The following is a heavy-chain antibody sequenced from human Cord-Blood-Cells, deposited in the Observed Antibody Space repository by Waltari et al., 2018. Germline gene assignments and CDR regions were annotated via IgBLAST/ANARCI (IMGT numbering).Heavy chain of an antibody. V-gene: IGHV1-2*06. CDR2: NNPNSGGT. CDR1: GYTFTGYY. D-gene: IGHD3-3*01. Sequence: QVQLVQSGAEVKKPGASVKVSCKASGYTFTGYYMHWVRQAPGQGLEWMGRNNPNSGGTNYAQKFQGRVTMTRDTSISTAYMELSRLRSDDTAVYYCARETGGVTIFGVVDYWGQGTLVTVSS. CDR3: ARETGGVTIFGVVDY. J-gene: IGHJ4*02.